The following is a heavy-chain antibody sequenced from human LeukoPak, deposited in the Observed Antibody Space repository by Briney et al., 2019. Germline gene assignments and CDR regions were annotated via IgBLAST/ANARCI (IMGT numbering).Heavy chain of an antibody. CDR1: GDSVSSNSAA. Sequence: SQTLSLTCAISGDSVSSNSAAWNWIRQSPSRGLEWLGRTYYRSKWYNDYAVSVKSRITINPDTSKNQFSLQLNSVTPEDTAVYYYARVNYYGSGSYFHYMDVWGKGTTVTISS. V-gene: IGHV6-1*01. CDR2: TYYRSKWYN. CDR3: ARVNYYGSGSYFHYMDV. D-gene: IGHD3-10*01. J-gene: IGHJ6*03.